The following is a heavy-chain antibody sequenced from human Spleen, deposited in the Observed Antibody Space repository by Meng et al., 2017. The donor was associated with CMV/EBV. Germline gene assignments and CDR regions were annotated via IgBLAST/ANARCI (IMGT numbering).Heavy chain of an antibody. J-gene: IGHJ4*02. CDR2: ISSSSSYI. D-gene: IGHD6-13*01. Sequence: GESLKISCAASGFTFSGYSMNWVRQAPGKGLEWVSSISSSSSYIYYADSVKGRFTISRDNAKNSLYLQMNSLRAEDTAVYYCARGVAAAAPRGFDYWGQGTLVTVSS. CDR3: ARGVAAAAPRGFDY. CDR1: GFTFSGYS. V-gene: IGHV3-21*01.